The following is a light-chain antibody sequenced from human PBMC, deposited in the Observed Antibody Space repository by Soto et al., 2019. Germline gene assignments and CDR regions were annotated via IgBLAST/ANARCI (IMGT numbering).Light chain of an antibody. J-gene: IGKJ4*01. V-gene: IGKV1-5*01. CDR2: AAS. CDR3: QKYNSLLLN. Sequence: DIQITHSPSTLSASVVDRVTITFLASQSISSWLAWYQQKPGKAPKLLIYAASSLQSGVPSRFSGHGSGTDFTLTISSLQPADFATYYYQKYNSLLLNFGGGTKVDIK. CDR1: QSISSW.